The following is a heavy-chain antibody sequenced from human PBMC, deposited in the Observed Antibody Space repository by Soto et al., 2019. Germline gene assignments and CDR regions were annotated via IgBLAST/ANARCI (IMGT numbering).Heavy chain of an antibody. V-gene: IGHV3-33*01. CDR2: IWYDGSNK. D-gene: IGHD4-17*01. CDR1: GFTFSSYG. J-gene: IGHJ3*02. Sequence: QVQLVESGGGVVQPGRSLRLSCAASGFTFSSYGMHWVRQAPGKGLEWVAVIWYDGSNKYYADSVKGRFTISRDNSKNTLYLQMNSLRAEDTAVYYCARDRQNYGDYPDAFDIWGQGTMVTVSS. CDR3: ARDRQNYGDYPDAFDI.